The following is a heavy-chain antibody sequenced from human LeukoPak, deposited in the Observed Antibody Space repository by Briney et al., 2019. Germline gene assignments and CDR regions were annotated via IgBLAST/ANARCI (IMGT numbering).Heavy chain of an antibody. D-gene: IGHD4-17*01. Sequence: SETLSLTCTVSGGSLSSYYWSWIRQPPGKGLEWIGYIYYSGSTNYNPSLKSRVTISLDTSKNQFSPKLNSVTAADTAVYYCAGERQTTTAGRAFDIWGQGTMVTVSS. CDR1: GGSLSSYY. CDR3: AGERQTTTAGRAFDI. V-gene: IGHV4-59*01. CDR2: IYYSGST. J-gene: IGHJ3*02.